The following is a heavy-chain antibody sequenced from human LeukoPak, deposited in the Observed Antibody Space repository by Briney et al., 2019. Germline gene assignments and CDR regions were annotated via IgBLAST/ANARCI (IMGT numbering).Heavy chain of an antibody. Sequence: GGSLRLSCAASGFNFTNYDMHWVRQAPGKGLEWVAFIRYDGSDKYYSDSVKGRFTISRDNSKNTLYLQMNSLRTEDTAVYYCATGATSWGQGTLVTVSS. CDR2: IRYDGSDK. J-gene: IGHJ5*02. V-gene: IGHV3-30*02. CDR1: GFNFTNYD. CDR3: ATGATS.